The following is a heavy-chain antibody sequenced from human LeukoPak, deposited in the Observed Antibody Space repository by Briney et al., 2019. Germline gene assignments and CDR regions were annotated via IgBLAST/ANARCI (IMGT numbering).Heavy chain of an antibody. CDR3: ATSFGPVIAAAGTGAD. J-gene: IGHJ4*02. CDR1: GFILSNYW. D-gene: IGHD6-13*01. Sequence: GGSLRLSCEVSGFILSNYWMSWVRQAPGEGLEWVSVISGSGSTTYYADSVKGRFTISRDNSKNTLSLQMNSLRAEDTAVYYCATSFGPVIAAAGTGADWGQGTLVTVSS. CDR2: ISGSGSTT. V-gene: IGHV3-23*01.